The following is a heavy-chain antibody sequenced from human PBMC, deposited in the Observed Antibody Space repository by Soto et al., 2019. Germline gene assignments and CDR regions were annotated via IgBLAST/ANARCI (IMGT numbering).Heavy chain of an antibody. J-gene: IGHJ6*03. Sequence: ESGGGVVQPGRSLRLSCAASGFTFSSYGMHWVRQAPGKGLEWVAVIWYDGSNKYYADSVKGRFTISRDNSKNTLYLQMNSLRAEDTAVYYCARTYDYIWGSYLYYYYYYMDVWGKGTTVTVSS. CDR1: GFTFSSYG. CDR3: ARTYDYIWGSYLYYYYYYMDV. CDR2: IWYDGSNK. V-gene: IGHV3-33*01. D-gene: IGHD3-16*02.